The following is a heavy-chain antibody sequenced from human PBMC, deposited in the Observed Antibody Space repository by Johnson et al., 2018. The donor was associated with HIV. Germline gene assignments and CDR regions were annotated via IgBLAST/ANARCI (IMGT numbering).Heavy chain of an antibody. D-gene: IGHD2-2*01. J-gene: IGHJ3*02. V-gene: IGHV3-53*01. Sequence: VQLVESGGGLIQPGGSLRLSCAASGFTVSSNYMSWVRQAPGKGLEWVSVIYSGGSTYYADSVKGRFTISRDNSKNTLYLQMNSLRAEDTAVYYCARPRVAVLPAGAFDIWGQGTMVTVSS. CDR3: ARPRVAVLPAGAFDI. CDR1: GFTVSSNY. CDR2: IYSGGST.